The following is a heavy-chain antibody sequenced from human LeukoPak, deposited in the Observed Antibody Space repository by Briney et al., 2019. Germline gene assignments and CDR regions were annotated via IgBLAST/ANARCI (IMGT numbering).Heavy chain of an antibody. CDR3: AKDHSGAHN. Sequence: GGSLRLSCAASGFTLRSYAMSWVRQAPGRGLEWVLTIEDSGSTYYADSVKGRFTIFRDNSKSTLYLQMNSLRVEDTAVYYCAKDHSGAHNWGQGTLVTASS. J-gene: IGHJ4*02. CDR1: GFTLRSYA. V-gene: IGHV3-23*01. CDR2: IEDSGST. D-gene: IGHD5-12*01.